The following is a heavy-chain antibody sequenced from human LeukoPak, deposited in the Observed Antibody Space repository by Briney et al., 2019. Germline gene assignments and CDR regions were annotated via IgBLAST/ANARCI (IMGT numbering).Heavy chain of an antibody. J-gene: IGHJ3*02. V-gene: IGHV3-23*01. CDR1: GFIFSSYS. CDR2: ISGSGGST. CDR3: ARNTGSYYVYTTFDI. Sequence: GGSLRLSCAASGFIFSSYSMNWVRQAPGKGLERVSAISGSGGSTDYADSVRGRFTISRDNSRNTLYLQMNSLRAEDTAVYYCARNTGSYYVYTTFDIWGQGTMVTVSS. D-gene: IGHD3-10*02.